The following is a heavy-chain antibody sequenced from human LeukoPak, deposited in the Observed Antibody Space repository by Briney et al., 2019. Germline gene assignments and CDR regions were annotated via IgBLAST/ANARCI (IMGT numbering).Heavy chain of an antibody. CDR3: ARGKGWIDP. V-gene: IGHV3-7*01. J-gene: IGHJ5*02. CDR2: VNEDGSQK. Sequence: PGGSLRLSCAASGFTFTKSWMSWFRQAPGKGLEWVGNVNEDGSQKNYVDSVKGRFTISRDNAKNSVYLQMNNLRVEEMAVYYCARGKGWIDPWGQGTLVTVSS. CDR1: GFTFTKSW.